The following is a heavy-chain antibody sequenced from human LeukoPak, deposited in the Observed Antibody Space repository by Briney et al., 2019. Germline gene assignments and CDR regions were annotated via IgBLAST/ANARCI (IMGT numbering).Heavy chain of an antibody. V-gene: IGHV1-69*05. CDR2: IIPIFGTA. CDR3: ARDLGTYYYDSSGYLGY. J-gene: IGHJ4*02. CDR1: GGTFSSYA. Sequence: ASVKVSCKASGGTFSSYAISWVRQAPGQGLEWMGGIIPIFGTANYAQKFQGRVTITTDVSTSTAYMELSSLRPEDTAVYYCARDLGTYYYDSSGYLGYWGQGTLVTVSS. D-gene: IGHD3-22*01.